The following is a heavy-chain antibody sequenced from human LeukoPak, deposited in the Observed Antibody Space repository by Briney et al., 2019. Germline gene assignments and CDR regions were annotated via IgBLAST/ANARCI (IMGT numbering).Heavy chain of an antibody. J-gene: IGHJ4*02. V-gene: IGHV3-23*01. CDR3: AIPYYDFWSGYYTPDY. CDR2: ISGSGGST. D-gene: IGHD3-3*01. CDR1: GFTFSSYA. Sequence: GGSLRLSCAASGFTFSSYAMSWVRQAPGKGLEWVSAISGSGGSTYYADSVKGRFTISRDNSKNTLYLQMNSLRAEDTAVYHCAIPYYDFWSGYYTPDYWGQGTLVTVSS.